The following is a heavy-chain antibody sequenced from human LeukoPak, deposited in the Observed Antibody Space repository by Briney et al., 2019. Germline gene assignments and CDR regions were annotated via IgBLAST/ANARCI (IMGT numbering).Heavy chain of an antibody. CDR3: ARGVDSGYPYFDH. CDR2: INPNSGGT. Sequence: GASLKVSCKASGYTFTGYYMHWGRQAPGQGLRWMGWINPNSGGTNSAQKFQGRVTMTRDTSISTAYMELSRLRSDDTAMYYCARGVDSGYPYFDHWGQGTLVTVSS. V-gene: IGHV1-2*02. CDR1: GYTFTGYY. D-gene: IGHD5-12*01. J-gene: IGHJ4*02.